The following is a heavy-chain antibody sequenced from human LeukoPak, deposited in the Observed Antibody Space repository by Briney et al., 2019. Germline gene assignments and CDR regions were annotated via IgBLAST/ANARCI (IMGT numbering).Heavy chain of an antibody. Sequence: LSGGSLRLSCAASGFRFTNYWMSWVRQAPGKGLEWVANIKQDGSEKDYVDSMKGRFTISRDNAKNSVYLQVNSLRAEDTAVYYCARIGYSSSSFDYWGQGTLVTVSS. J-gene: IGHJ4*02. CDR3: ARIGYSSSSFDY. V-gene: IGHV3-7*01. CDR2: IKQDGSEK. D-gene: IGHD6-13*01. CDR1: GFRFTNYW.